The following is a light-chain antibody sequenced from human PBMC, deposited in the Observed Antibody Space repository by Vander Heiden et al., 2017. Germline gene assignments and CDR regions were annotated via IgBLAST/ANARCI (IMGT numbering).Light chain of an antibody. CDR3: CSYAGSLWV. CDR2: DVT. Sequence: QSALTQPRSVSGSPGQSVTISCTGTSSDVGGDNYVSWYQHHPGKAPKLMIYDVTKRPAGVPDRFSGSKSGSMAALTVSGLQAEDEADYYCCSYAGSLWVFGGGTELTVL. CDR1: SSDVGGDNY. J-gene: IGLJ3*02. V-gene: IGLV2-11*01.